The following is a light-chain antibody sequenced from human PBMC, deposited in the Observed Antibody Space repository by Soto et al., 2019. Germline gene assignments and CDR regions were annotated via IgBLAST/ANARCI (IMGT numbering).Light chain of an antibody. CDR1: SSDVGHYNY. J-gene: IGLJ2*01. CDR2: DVS. V-gene: IGLV2-11*01. Sequence: QSALTQPRSVSGSPGQSVTISCTGTSSDVGHYNYVYWYQHHPGKAPKLMIHDVSKRPSGVPDRFSGSKSGNTASLTISGLQAEDEADYCCCSYAGSYIFVFGGGTKVTVL. CDR3: CSYAGSYIFV.